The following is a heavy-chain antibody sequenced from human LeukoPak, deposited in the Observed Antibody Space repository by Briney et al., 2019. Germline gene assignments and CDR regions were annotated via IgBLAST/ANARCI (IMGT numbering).Heavy chain of an antibody. V-gene: IGHV4-61*02. CDR3: ARERLDFWSGYYIRWFDP. CDR2: IDTSGST. D-gene: IGHD3-3*01. J-gene: IGHJ5*02. Sequence: KASQTLSRTFTVSGGSITSGGYDWSWIRQPAGKRLEWIGRIDTSGSTNYNPSLKSRVSISVETSKTQFSLKLSSVTAADTAVYYCARERLDFWSGYYIRWFDPWGQGTLVTVSS. CDR1: GGSITSGGYD.